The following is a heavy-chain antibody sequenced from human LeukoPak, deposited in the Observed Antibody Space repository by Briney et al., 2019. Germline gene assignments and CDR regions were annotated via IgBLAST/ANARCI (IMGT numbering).Heavy chain of an antibody. J-gene: IGHJ4*02. CDR1: GGSISSSNW. D-gene: IGHD4-17*01. Sequence: SETLSPTCAVSGGSISSSNWWSWIRQPAGKGLEWIGRIYTSGSTNYNPSLKSRVTMSVDTSKNQFSLKLSSVTAADTAVYYCARGNYGDYEGYWGQGTLVTVSS. V-gene: IGHV4-4*07. CDR2: IYTSGST. CDR3: ARGNYGDYEGY.